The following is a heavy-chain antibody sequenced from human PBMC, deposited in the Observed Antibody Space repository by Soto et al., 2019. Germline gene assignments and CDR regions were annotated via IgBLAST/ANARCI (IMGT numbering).Heavy chain of an antibody. CDR2: FSSTGST. CDR3: ARGGGRPYHNHEFDF. V-gene: IGHV4-59*01. J-gene: IGHJ4*02. CDR1: GASITYYY. Sequence: SETLSLTCAVSGASITYYYWNWIRQPPGRGLEWIVSFSSTGSTVYNPSLRSRVTISLDTSKNQFSLTLNSVTAADTAVYYCARGGGRPYHNHEFDFWGQGTLVTVS. D-gene: IGHD6-25*01.